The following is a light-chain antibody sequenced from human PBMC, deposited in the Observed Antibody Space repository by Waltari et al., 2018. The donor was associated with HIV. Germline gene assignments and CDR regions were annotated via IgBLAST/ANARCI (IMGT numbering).Light chain of an antibody. Sequence: DIEMTQSPSTLSASVGDRVTITCRASQNINSWLAWYQQKPGKAPKLLIYKASSLEGGVPSRFSGSGSGTKFTLTITSLQPDDSATYYCQQYNSYTLTFGGGTKVEIK. CDR1: QNINSW. CDR2: KAS. J-gene: IGKJ4*01. CDR3: QQYNSYTLT. V-gene: IGKV1-5*03.